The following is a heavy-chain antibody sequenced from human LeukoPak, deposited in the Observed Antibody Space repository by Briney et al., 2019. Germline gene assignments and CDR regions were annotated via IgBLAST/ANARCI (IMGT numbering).Heavy chain of an antibody. CDR3: SKKVDGSSGFYYYGMDV. D-gene: IGHD6-6*01. CDR1: GFTFSSYA. Sequence: SGGSLRLSCAASGFTFSSYAMSWVRQAPGKGLEWVSDISGSGGSTYYADSVKGRFTISRDNSKNTLYLQMNSLRAEDTAVYYCSKKVDGSSGFYYYGMDVWGKGTTVTVSS. CDR2: ISGSGGST. V-gene: IGHV3-23*01. J-gene: IGHJ6*04.